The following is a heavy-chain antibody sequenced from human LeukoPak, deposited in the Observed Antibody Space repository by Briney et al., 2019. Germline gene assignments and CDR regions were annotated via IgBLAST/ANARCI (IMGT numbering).Heavy chain of an antibody. V-gene: IGHV3-71*01. CDR2: IRSKALYGTS. CDR1: GFTVSSNY. Sequence: GGSLRLSCAASGFTVSSNYMSWVRQAPGKGLEWVGFIRSKALYGTSEYAASVEGRFTISRDDSNSIAYLQMNSLKTEDTGVYFCVRESLRDYYFDYWGQGSLVTVSS. J-gene: IGHJ4*02. CDR3: VRESLRDYYFDY.